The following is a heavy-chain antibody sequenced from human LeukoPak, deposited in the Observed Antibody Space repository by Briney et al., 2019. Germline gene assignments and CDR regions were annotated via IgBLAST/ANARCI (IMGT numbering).Heavy chain of an antibody. V-gene: IGHV4-59*08. CDR2: IYYSGST. CDR1: GPSINMYY. CDR3: ARMGPAAAGIID. D-gene: IGHD6-13*01. J-gene: IGHJ4*02. Sequence: SETLSLTCPLSGPSINMYYCSWIRQPPGKGLEWIGYIYYSGSTNYNPSLKSRVSISVDTSKNQFSLKLTSVTAADTAVYYCARMGPAAAGIIDWGQGTLVTVSS.